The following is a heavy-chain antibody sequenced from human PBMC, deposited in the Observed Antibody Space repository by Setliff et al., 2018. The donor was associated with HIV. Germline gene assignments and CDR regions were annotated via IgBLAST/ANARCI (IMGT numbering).Heavy chain of an antibody. D-gene: IGHD6-13*01. Sequence: GGSLRLSCAASGFTFIRYAMTWVRQAPGKALQWVSAISGSGIGSYYPDSVNGRFTISRDNAKNSLYLQMNSLRAEDTAVYYCARATAAWDDAFDIWGQGTMVTISS. CDR1: GFTFIRYA. J-gene: IGHJ3*02. CDR3: ARATAAWDDAFDI. V-gene: IGHV3-23*01. CDR2: ISGSGIGS.